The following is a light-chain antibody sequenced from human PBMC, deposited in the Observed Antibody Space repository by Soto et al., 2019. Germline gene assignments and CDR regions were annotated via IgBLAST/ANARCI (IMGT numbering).Light chain of an antibody. CDR3: QVRTDWPPFKYT. CDR1: QSVDTM. V-gene: IGKV3-11*01. Sequence: EIVLTQSPATLSLSARERVTLSCRASQSVDTMVAWYQQQVGRTPRLLIYETSNRATGVPARFSGSGSGTDFNLTISRLEPEDFAIYFCQVRTDWPPFKYTFGQGTKLEGK. J-gene: IGKJ2*01. CDR2: ETS.